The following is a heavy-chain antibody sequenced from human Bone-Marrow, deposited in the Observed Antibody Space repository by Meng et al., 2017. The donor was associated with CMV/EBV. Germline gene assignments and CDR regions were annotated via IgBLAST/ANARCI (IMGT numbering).Heavy chain of an antibody. Sequence: GESLKISCAASGFTFSSYSMNWVRQAPGKGLEWVSSISSSSSYIYYADSAKGRFTISRDNAKNTLYLQMNSLRAEDTAVYYCARGYGLSIAARPDFDDWGQGTLVTVSS. CDR3: ARGYGLSIAARPDFDD. CDR2: ISSSSSYI. J-gene: IGHJ4*02. CDR1: GFTFSSYS. D-gene: IGHD6-6*01. V-gene: IGHV3-21*01.